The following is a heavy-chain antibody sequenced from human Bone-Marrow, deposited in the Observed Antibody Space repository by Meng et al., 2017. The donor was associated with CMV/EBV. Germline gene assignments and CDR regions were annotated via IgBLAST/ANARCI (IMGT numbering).Heavy chain of an antibody. Sequence: SEPLSLTGPLLGASASSNSAAWNWIRQSPSRGLEWLGRTYYRSKRFNDYAVSVKSRITITPDTAKNQFSLQLNSVTPEDTAVYHCAREYCRNSACDTGMDVWGQGTTVTVSS. V-gene: IGHV6-1*01. J-gene: IGHJ6*02. CDR1: GASASSNSAA. D-gene: IGHD2-15*01. CDR2: TYYRSKRFN. CDR3: AREYCRNSACDTGMDV.